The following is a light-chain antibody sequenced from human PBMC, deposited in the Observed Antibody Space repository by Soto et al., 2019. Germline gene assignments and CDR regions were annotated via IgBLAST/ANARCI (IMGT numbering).Light chain of an antibody. CDR2: DVD. V-gene: IGLV2-11*01. J-gene: IGLJ2*01. Sequence: QSALTQPRSVSGSPGQSITVSCNGTKSDIGASNSVSWFQQHPGKAPKLLIFDVDKRPSGVSDRFSGSKAGNTASLTISGLRNDDEADYYCCAYAVSDSLFDVFGGGTKLTVL. CDR3: CAYAVSDSLFDV. CDR1: KSDIGASNS.